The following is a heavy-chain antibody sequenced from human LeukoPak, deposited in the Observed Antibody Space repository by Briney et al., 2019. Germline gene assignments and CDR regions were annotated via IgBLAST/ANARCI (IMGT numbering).Heavy chain of an antibody. CDR3: AREAPYSSGWYGDYFDY. V-gene: IGHV4-59*01. J-gene: IGHJ4*02. CDR2: IYYSGST. Sequence: PPEALSLTCTVSGGSISSYYWSWIRQPPGKGLEWIGYIYYSGSTNYNPSLKSRVTISVDTSKNQFSLKLSSVTAADTAVYYCAREAPYSSGWYGDYFDYWGQGTLVTVSS. CDR1: GGSISSYY. D-gene: IGHD6-19*01.